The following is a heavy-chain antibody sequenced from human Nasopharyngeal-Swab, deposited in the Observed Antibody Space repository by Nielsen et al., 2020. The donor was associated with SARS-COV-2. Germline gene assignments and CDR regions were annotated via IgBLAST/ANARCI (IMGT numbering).Heavy chain of an antibody. CDR1: GGPLSGDY. Sequence: GSLRLTCAVYGGPLSGDYWSWIRQPPGKGLEWIGEINHSGSTNYNPSLKSRVTISIDTSKNQFSLKLSSLTATDTAVYYCARALWKKSYYYYMDVWGKGTTVTVSS. CDR3: ARALWKKSYYYYMDV. V-gene: IGHV4-34*01. D-gene: IGHD2/OR15-2a*01. J-gene: IGHJ6*03. CDR2: INHSGST.